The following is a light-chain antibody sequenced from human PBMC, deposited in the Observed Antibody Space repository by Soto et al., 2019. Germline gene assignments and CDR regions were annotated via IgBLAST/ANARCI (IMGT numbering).Light chain of an antibody. J-gene: IGKJ1*01. V-gene: IGKV3-11*01. CDR2: LAS. CDR3: HQRQSWPRT. CDR1: QAVNTR. Sequence: IVLTQSPATLSSFPGDRVTLSCMASQAVNTRLAWYQHKPGQAPRLLIYLASNRAAGVPARFSGSGSGTDFTLTITNVEPEDFAVYYCHQRQSWPRTFGQGTKVDIK.